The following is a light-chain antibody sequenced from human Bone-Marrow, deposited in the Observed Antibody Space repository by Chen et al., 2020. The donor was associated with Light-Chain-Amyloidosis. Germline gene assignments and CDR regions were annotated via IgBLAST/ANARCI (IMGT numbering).Light chain of an antibody. J-gene: IGKJ4*01. V-gene: IGKV1-8*01. CDR2: AAS. Sequence: AIRMTQSPSSLSASTGDRVTITCRASQGISSLAWYQQKPGQAPKLLIYAASTLQSGVPSRFSGSGSGTDFTLTISCLQSEDFATYYCQQYYSYRGTFGGGTKVEIK. CDR3: QQYYSYRGT. CDR1: QGISS.